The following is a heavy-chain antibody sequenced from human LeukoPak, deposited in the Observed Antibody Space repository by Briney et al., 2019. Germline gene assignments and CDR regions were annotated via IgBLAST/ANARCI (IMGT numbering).Heavy chain of an antibody. D-gene: IGHD5-12*01. CDR3: ARRIPAAMDEDIVATNFDY. CDR2: IYYSGST. J-gene: IGHJ4*02. V-gene: IGHV4-59*01. Sequence: SETLSLTCTVSGGSISSYYWSWIRQPPGKGLEWIGYIYYSGSTNYNPSLKSRVTISVDTSKNQFSLKLSSVTAADTAVYYCARRIPAAMDEDIVATNFDYWGQGTLVTVSS. CDR1: GGSISSYY.